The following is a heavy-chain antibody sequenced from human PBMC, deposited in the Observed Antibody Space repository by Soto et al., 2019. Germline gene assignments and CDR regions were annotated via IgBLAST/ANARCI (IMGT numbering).Heavy chain of an antibody. V-gene: IGHV3-23*01. CDR1: GFTFSSYA. CDR2: ISGSGATT. CDR3: AKGEALYSSHPWDS. D-gene: IGHD3-22*01. Sequence: PGGSLRLSCAASGFTFSSYAMSWVRQAPGKGLEWVSGISGSGATTSYADSVKGRFTISRDNSKDTLYLQMNGLRVEDTAIYYCAKGEALYSSHPWDSWGHGTLVTAPQ. J-gene: IGHJ5*01.